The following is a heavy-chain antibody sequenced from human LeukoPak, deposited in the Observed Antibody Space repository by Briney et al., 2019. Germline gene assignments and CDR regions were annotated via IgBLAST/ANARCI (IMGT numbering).Heavy chain of an antibody. CDR2: IYHSGST. Sequence: PSETLSLTCAVSGYSISSGYYWGWTRQPPGKGLEWIGSIYHSGSTYYNPSLKSRVTISVDTSKNQFSLKLSSVTAADTAVYYCARAGGDLDYWGQGTLVTVSS. D-gene: IGHD2-21*02. CDR3: ARAGGDLDY. CDR1: GYSISSGYY. V-gene: IGHV4-38-2*01. J-gene: IGHJ4*02.